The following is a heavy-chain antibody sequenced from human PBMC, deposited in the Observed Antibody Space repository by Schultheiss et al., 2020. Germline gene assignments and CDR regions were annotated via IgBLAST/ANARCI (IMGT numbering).Heavy chain of an antibody. V-gene: IGHV4-4*07. J-gene: IGHJ4*02. CDR2: IYTSGST. D-gene: IGHD1-26*01. Sequence: SETLSLTCTVSGGSFSSYYWSWIRQPAGKGLEWIGRIYTSGSTNYNPSLKSRVTISVDTSKNQFSLKLSSVTAADTAVYYCARVSVKWDLSGTGSLDYWGQGTLVNVCS. CDR3: ARVSVKWDLSGTGSLDY. CDR1: GGSFSSYY.